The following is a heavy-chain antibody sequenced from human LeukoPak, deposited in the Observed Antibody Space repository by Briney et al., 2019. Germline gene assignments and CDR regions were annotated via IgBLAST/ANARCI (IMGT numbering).Heavy chain of an antibody. Sequence: SETLSLTCTVSGGSISRYYWSWIRQPPGKGLEWIGYIYYTGTTNYNPSLKSRVTISVDTSKNQFSLRLSSVTSADTAVYYCARDALYQTSWFDPWGQGTLVTVSS. V-gene: IGHV4-59*01. CDR3: ARDALYQTSWFDP. CDR2: IYYTGTT. CDR1: GGSISRYY. J-gene: IGHJ5*02. D-gene: IGHD1-14*01.